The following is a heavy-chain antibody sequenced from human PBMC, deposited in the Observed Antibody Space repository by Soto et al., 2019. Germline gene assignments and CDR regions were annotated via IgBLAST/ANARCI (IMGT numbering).Heavy chain of an antibody. Sequence: GESLKISCKGSGYSFTSYWIGWVRQMPGKGLEWMGIIYPGDSDTRYSPSFQGQVTISADKSISTAYLQWSSLKASDTAMYYCARRVTMVRGVLYYYYMDVWGKGTTVTVSS. V-gene: IGHV5-51*01. CDR3: ARRVTMVRGVLYYYYMDV. CDR2: IYPGDSDT. D-gene: IGHD3-10*01. CDR1: GYSFTSYW. J-gene: IGHJ6*03.